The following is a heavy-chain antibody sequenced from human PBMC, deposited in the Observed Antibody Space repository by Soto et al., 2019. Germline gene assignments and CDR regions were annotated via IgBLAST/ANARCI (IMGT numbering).Heavy chain of an antibody. CDR1: GFSLTTSGVG. D-gene: IGHD3-3*01. CDR3: AHRVLCTVFGLVTTTAIYFDF. J-gene: IGHJ4*02. Sequence: QITLKESGPTVVKPTETLTLTCTFSGFSLTTSGVGVGWVRQSPGKAPEWLALIYWDDDKRYSTSLNSRLIITKDTSKYQVVLTMANVDPADIATYYCAHRVLCTVFGLVTTTAIYFDFWGPGTPVVVSS. CDR2: IYWDDDK. V-gene: IGHV2-5*02.